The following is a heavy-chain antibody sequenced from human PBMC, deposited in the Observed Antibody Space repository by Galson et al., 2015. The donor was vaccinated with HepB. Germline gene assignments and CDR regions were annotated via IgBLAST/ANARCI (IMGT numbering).Heavy chain of an antibody. Sequence: QSGAEVKKPGESLRISCQASGYSFTNYWIGWVRQMPGKGLEWMGIIYPDDSDTTYSPSFRGQVTISADKSISTAYLRWSGLQASDTAMYYCAGQTADYNSYYRDYWGQGTLVTVSS. J-gene: IGHJ4*02. CDR3: AGQTADYNSYYRDY. CDR2: IYPDDSDT. V-gene: IGHV5-51*01. CDR1: GYSFTNYW. D-gene: IGHD4-11*01.